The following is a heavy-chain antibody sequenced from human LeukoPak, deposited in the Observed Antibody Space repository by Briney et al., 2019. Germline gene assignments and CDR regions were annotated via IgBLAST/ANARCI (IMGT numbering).Heavy chain of an antibody. D-gene: IGHD3-3*01. CDR2: INPNSGGT. CDR3: ARGRFLEWLLYGYYFDY. Sequence: RRASVKVSCKASGYTFTGYYMHWVRQAPGQGLEWMGWINPNSGGTNYAQKFQGRVTMTRDTSISTAYMELSRLRSDDTAVYYCARGRFLEWLLYGYYFDYWGQGTLVTVSS. J-gene: IGHJ4*02. CDR1: GYTFTGYY. V-gene: IGHV1-2*02.